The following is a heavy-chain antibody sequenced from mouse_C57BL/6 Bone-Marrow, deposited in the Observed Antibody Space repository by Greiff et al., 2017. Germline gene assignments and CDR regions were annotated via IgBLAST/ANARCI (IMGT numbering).Heavy chain of an antibody. CDR2: INPSSGYT. CDR1: GYTFTSYW. Sequence: QVQLQQSGAELAKPGASVKLSCKASGYTFTSYWMHWVKQRPGQGLEWIGYINPSSGYTKYNQKFKDKDTLTADKSSSTAYMQLSSLTYEDSAVYYCSYYYGSSYWYFDVWGTGTTVTVSS. CDR3: SYYYGSSYWYFDV. J-gene: IGHJ1*03. V-gene: IGHV1-7*01. D-gene: IGHD1-1*01.